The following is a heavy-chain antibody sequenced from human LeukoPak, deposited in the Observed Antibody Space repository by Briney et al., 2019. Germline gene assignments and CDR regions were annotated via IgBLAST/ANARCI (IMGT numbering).Heavy chain of an antibody. Sequence: GGSLRLSCAASGFTFSSYAMSWVRQAPGKGLEWVSAISGSGGSTYYADSVKGRFTISRDNSKNTLYLQMNSLRAEDTAVYYCAKGELRDYYDSSGYYYSGYWGQGTLVTVSS. J-gene: IGHJ4*02. D-gene: IGHD3-22*01. CDR2: ISGSGGST. CDR3: AKGELRDYYDSSGYYYSGY. CDR1: GFTFSSYA. V-gene: IGHV3-23*01.